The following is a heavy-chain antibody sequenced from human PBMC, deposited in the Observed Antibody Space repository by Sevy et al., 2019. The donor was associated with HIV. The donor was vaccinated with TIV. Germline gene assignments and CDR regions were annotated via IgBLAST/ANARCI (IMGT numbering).Heavy chain of an antibody. V-gene: IGHV4-59*01. CDR1: GGSISSYY. J-gene: IGHJ4*02. CDR3: AGAARGLGFCSGGSCYSGGGFDY. CDR2: IYYSGST. D-gene: IGHD2-15*01. Sequence: SETLSLTCTVSGGSISSYYWSWIRQPPGKGLEWIGYIYYSGSTNYNPSLKSRVTISVDTSKNQFSLKLSSVTAADTAVYYCAGAARGLGFCSGGSCYSGGGFDYWGQGTLVTVSS.